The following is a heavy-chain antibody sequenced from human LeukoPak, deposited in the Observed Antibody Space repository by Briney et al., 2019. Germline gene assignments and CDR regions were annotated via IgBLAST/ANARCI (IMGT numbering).Heavy chain of an antibody. V-gene: IGHV3-7*01. CDR1: RFTFSSYW. D-gene: IGHD6-13*01. J-gene: IGHJ4*02. Sequence: GGSLRLSCAASRFTFSSYWMSWVRQAPGKGLEWVANIKQDGSEKYYVDSVKGRFTISRDNAKNSLYLQMNSLRAEDTAVYYCARSIAAAEGPFDYWGQGTLVTVSS. CDR2: IKQDGSEK. CDR3: ARSIAAAEGPFDY.